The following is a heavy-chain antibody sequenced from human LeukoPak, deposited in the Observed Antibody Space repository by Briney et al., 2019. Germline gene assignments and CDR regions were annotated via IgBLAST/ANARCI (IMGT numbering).Heavy chain of an antibody. Sequence: GAPVKVSCKASGYTFTGYYMQWVRQAPGQGLEWMGIINPSGGSTSYAQKFQGRVTMTRDTSTSTVYMDLSSLRSEDTAVYYCAREGRKDGGENDSSLDYWGQGTLVTVSS. J-gene: IGHJ4*02. CDR1: GYTFTGYY. CDR2: INPSGGST. CDR3: AREGRKDGGENDSSLDY. D-gene: IGHD4-23*01. V-gene: IGHV1-46*01.